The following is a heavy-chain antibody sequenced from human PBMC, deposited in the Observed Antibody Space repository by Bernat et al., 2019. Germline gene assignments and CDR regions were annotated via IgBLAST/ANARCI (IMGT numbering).Heavy chain of an antibody. CDR2: IKSKTDGGTT. V-gene: IGHV3-15*01. J-gene: IGHJ6*03. CDR1: GFTFSNAW. D-gene: IGHD3-3*01. CDR3: TTDAIFGVGIGYYYYMDV. Sequence: EVQLVESGGGLVKPGGSLRLSCAASGFTFSNAWMSWVRQAPGKGLEWVGRIKSKTDGGTTDYAAPVKGRFTISRDDSKNTLYLQMNSLKTEDTAVYYCTTDAIFGVGIGYYYYMDVWGKGTTVTVSS.